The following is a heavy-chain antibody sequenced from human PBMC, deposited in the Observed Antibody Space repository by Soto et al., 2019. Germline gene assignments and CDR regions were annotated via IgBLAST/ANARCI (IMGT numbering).Heavy chain of an antibody. CDR3: ARVGIAAAVTYNWFDP. CDR2: ISAYNGNT. J-gene: IGHJ5*02. D-gene: IGHD6-13*01. V-gene: IGHV1-18*01. Sequence: ASVKVSCKASGYTFTSYGSSWVRQAPGQGLEWMGWISAYNGNTNYAQKLQGRVTMTADTSTSTAYMELRSLRSDDTAVYYCARVGIAAAVTYNWFDPWGQGTLVTVSS. CDR1: GYTFTSYG.